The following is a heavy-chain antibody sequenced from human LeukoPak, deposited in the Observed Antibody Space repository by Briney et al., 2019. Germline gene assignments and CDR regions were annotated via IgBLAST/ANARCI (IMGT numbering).Heavy chain of an antibody. D-gene: IGHD2-2*01. CDR2: IYYSGST. V-gene: IGHV4-31*03. CDR1: GGSISSGGYY. Sequence: SETLSLTCTVSGGSISSGGYYWSWIRQHPGKGLEWIGYIYYSGSTYYNPSLKSRVTISVDTSKNQFSLKLSSVTAADTAVYYCARVVVPAAMGGYYYYMDVWGKGTTVTVSS. J-gene: IGHJ6*03. CDR3: ARVVVPAAMGGYYYYMDV.